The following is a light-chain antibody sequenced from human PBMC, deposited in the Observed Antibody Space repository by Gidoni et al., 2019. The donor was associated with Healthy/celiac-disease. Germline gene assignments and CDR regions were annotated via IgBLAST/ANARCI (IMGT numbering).Light chain of an antibody. CDR1: QGISSY. CDR2: AAS. CDR3: QQLNSYPLT. Sequence: DIQLTQSPSFLSASVGDRVTITCRASQGISSYLAWYQQKPGKAPKLLIYAASTLQSGVPSRFRGSGSGTEFTLTISSLQPEDSATYYCQQLNSYPLTFGGGTRVEI. J-gene: IGKJ4*01. V-gene: IGKV1-9*01.